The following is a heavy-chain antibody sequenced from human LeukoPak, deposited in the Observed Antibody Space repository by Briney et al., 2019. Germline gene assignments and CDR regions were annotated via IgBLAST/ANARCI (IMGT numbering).Heavy chain of an antibody. CDR2: IYYSGST. J-gene: IGHJ4*02. D-gene: IGHD1-26*01. CDR3: ARDLSGSFPCDY. Sequence: ASETLSLTCTVSGGSISSYYWSWIRQPPGKGLEWIGYIYYSGSTNYNPSLKSRVTISVETSKNEFSLKLRSVTAADTAVYYCARDLSGSFPCDYWGQGTLVTVSS. CDR1: GGSISSYY. V-gene: IGHV4-59*01.